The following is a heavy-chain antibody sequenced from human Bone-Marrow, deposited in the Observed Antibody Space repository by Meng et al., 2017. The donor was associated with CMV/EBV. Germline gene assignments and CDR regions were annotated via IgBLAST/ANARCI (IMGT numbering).Heavy chain of an antibody. D-gene: IGHD3-3*01. Sequence: SETLSLTCTVSGGSISSYYWSWIRQPPGKGLEWIGYIYYSGSTNYNPSLKSRVTISVDKSKNQFSLKLSSVTAADTAVYYCAREQEEYYDFWSGRRGYGMDVWGQGTTVTVSS. V-gene: IGHV4-59*12. CDR2: IYYSGST. CDR1: GGSISSYY. J-gene: IGHJ6*02. CDR3: AREQEEYYDFWSGRRGYGMDV.